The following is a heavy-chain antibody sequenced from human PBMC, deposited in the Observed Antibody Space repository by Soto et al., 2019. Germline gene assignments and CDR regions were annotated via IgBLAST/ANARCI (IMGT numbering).Heavy chain of an antibody. J-gene: IGHJ6*02. CDR2: ISSSSSSK. V-gene: IGHV3-48*01. CDR1: GFTFSKYR. D-gene: IGHD1-26*01. CDR3: AKDANSGSYNYYYYYYGMDV. Sequence: GGSLRLSCAASGFTFSKYRMNWVRQAPGKGLEWVSYISSSSSSKYYADSVKGRFTISRDNSKNTLYLQMNSLRAEDTAVYYCAKDANSGSYNYYYYYYGMDVWGQGTTVTVSS.